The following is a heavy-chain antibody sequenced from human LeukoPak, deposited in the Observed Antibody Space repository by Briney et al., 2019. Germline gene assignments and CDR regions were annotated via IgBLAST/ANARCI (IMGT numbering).Heavy chain of an antibody. J-gene: IGHJ3*02. Sequence: SQTLSLTCTVSGGSISSGAYFWSWIRQHPGKGLEWIGYIYYSGSTYYNPSLKSRVTISVDTPKNQVSLKLSSVTAADTAVYYCARHAYDYVWGSYRYPSDAFDIWGQGTMVTVSS. V-gene: IGHV4-30-4*08. CDR3: ARHAYDYVWGSYRYPSDAFDI. D-gene: IGHD3-16*02. CDR2: IYYSGST. CDR1: GGSISSGAYF.